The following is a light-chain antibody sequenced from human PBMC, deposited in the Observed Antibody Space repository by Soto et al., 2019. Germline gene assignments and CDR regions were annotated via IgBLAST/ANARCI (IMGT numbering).Light chain of an antibody. V-gene: IGKV1-39*01. CDR2: AAS. Sequence: DIQLTQSPSSLSASVGDRVTITCRASQSISGYLNWYQQKPGKAPKLLIYAASSLQGGVPSRFSGSGSGTDFTLTISSLHPEDFATYYCQQSYITPPITFGQGTRLDIK. CDR1: QSISGY. J-gene: IGKJ5*01. CDR3: QQSYITPPIT.